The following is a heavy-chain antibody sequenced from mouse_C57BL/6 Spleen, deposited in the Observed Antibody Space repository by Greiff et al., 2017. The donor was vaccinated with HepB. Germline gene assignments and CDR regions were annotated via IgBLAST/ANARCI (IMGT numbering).Heavy chain of an antibody. D-gene: IGHD2-4*01. V-gene: IGHV1-39*01. CDR1: GYSFTDYN. CDR2: INPNYGTT. CDR3: SREFTYYDYDEGFAY. Sequence: VQLQQSGPELVKPGASVKISCKASGYSFTDYNMNWVKQSNGKSLEWIGVINPNYGTTSYNQKFKGKATLTVDQSSSTAYMQLNSLTSEDSAVYYCSREFTYYDYDEGFAYWGQGTLVTVSA. J-gene: IGHJ3*01.